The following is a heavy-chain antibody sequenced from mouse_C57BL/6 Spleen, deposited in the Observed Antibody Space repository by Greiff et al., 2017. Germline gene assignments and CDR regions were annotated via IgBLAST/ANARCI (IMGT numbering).Heavy chain of an antibody. CDR1: GYTFTSYW. Sequence: QVQLQQSGAGFVKPGASVKMSCKASGYTFTSYWITWVKQTPGQGLAWIGDIYPGSGSTYYYEQFKSQVTLSVDTYSSTVYMQHSSLTSEESTGYYCARGGGSYDRDAMDYWGQGTSVTVSS. D-gene: IGHD2-12*01. V-gene: IGHV1-55*01. J-gene: IGHJ4*01. CDR3: ARGGGSYDRDAMDY. CDR2: IYPGSGST.